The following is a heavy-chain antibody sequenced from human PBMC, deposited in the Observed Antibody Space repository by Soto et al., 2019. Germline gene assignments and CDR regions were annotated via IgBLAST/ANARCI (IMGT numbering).Heavy chain of an antibody. CDR2: IWYDGSNK. CDR1: GFTFSSYG. Sequence: QVPLVESGGGVVQPGRSLRLSCAASGFTFSSYGMHWVRQAPGKGLEWVAVIWYDGSNKYYADSVKGRFTISRDNSKNTLYLQMNSLRAEDTAVYYCARDETYYDILTGYSQFDPWGQGTLVTVSS. D-gene: IGHD3-9*01. J-gene: IGHJ5*02. V-gene: IGHV3-33*01. CDR3: ARDETYYDILTGYSQFDP.